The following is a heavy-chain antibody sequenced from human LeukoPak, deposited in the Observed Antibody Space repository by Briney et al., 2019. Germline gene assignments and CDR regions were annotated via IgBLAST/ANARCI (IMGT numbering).Heavy chain of an antibody. CDR1: GFTFSSYA. D-gene: IGHD3-10*01. CDR2: ISYDGGNK. J-gene: IGHJ4*02. V-gene: IGHV3-30*04. Sequence: GRSLRLSCAASGFTFSSYAMHWVRQAPGKGLEWVAVISYDGGNKYYADSVKGRFTISRDNSKNTLYLQMNSLRAEDTAMYYCARVRHYGSGSYPGYWGQGTLVTVSS. CDR3: ARVRHYGSGSYPGY.